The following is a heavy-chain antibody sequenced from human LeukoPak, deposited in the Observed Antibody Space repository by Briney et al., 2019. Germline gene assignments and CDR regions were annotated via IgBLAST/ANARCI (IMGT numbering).Heavy chain of an antibody. J-gene: IGHJ4*02. Sequence: GGSLRLSCAASGFTFSSSAMSWVRQVPGKGLEWVSAISDSGGSTYYADSVKGRFTISRDNSKNTLYLQMDSLRAEDTAVYYCANPVEMATIGGLDYWGQGTLVTVSS. CDR1: GFTFSSSA. CDR3: ANPVEMATIGGLDY. CDR2: ISDSGGST. V-gene: IGHV3-23*01. D-gene: IGHD5-24*01.